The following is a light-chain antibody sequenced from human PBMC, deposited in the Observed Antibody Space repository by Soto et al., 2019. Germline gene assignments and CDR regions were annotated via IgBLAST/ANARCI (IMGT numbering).Light chain of an antibody. Sequence: QSALTQPPSVSGSPGQSVTISCTGTSSDVGAFNYVPWYQHHPGKVPKFLIYEVNKRPSGVPDRFSGSKSGNTASLTVSGLQPEDEAEYFCSSFVDGTSYVFGTGTKVTVL. CDR1: SSDVGAFNY. CDR2: EVN. CDR3: SSFVDGTSYV. V-gene: IGLV2-8*01. J-gene: IGLJ1*01.